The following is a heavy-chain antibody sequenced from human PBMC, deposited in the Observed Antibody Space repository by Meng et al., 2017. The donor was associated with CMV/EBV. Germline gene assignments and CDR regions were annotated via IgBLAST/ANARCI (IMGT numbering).Heavy chain of an antibody. D-gene: IGHD1-26*01. Sequence: ASVKVSCKASGYTFTSYYMHWVRQAPGQGLEWMGIINPSGGSTSYAQKFQGRVTMTRDTSTSTVYMELSSLRSEDTAVYYCARFPPGGYSGSSGDGIFDYWGQGTLVTVSS. CDR1: GYTFTSYY. CDR3: ARFPPGGYSGSSGDGIFDY. V-gene: IGHV1-46*01. CDR2: INPSGGST. J-gene: IGHJ4*02.